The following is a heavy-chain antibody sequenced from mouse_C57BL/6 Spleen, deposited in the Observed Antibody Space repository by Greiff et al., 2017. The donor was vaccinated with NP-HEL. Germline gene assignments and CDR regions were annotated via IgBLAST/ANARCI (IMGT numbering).Heavy chain of an antibody. CDR2: ILPGSGST. D-gene: IGHD1-1*01. V-gene: IGHV1-9*01. Sequence: VQLQQSGAELMKPGASVKLSCKATGYTFTGYWIEWVKQRPGQGLEWIGEILPGSGSTNYNEKFKGKATFTADTSSNTAYMQLSSLTAEDSAICYGAIDGSSVYAMDYWGQGTSVTVSS. CDR1: GYTFTGYW. J-gene: IGHJ4*01. CDR3: AIDGSSVYAMDY.